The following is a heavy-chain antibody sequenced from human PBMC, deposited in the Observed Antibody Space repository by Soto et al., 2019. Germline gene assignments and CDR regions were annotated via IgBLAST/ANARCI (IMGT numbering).Heavy chain of an antibody. Sequence: SETLSLTCAVSGGSISSGGYSWSWIRQPPGKGLEWIGYMYHSGSTYYNPSLKSRVTISVDASKNQFSLKLRSVTAADTAVYYCGRRGDILSGYFDYWSQGTLVTVSS. V-gene: IGHV4-30-2*03. D-gene: IGHD3-9*01. J-gene: IGHJ4*02. CDR1: GGSISSGGYS. CDR3: GRRGDILSGYFDY. CDR2: MYHSGST.